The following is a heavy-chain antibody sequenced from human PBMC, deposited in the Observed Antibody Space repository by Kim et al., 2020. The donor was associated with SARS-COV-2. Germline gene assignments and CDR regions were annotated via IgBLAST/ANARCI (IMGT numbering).Heavy chain of an antibody. CDR3: ARGPSSWYLTPIDY. V-gene: IGHV4-34*01. Sequence: NPSLKSRVTISVDTSKNQFSLKLSSVTAADTAVYYCARGPSSWYLTPIDYWGQGTLVTVSS. J-gene: IGHJ4*02. D-gene: IGHD6-13*01.